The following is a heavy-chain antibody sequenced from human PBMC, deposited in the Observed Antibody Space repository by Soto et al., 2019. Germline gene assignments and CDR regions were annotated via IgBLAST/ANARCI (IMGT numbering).Heavy chain of an antibody. CDR1: DYTFAAYW. J-gene: IGHJ3*02. CDR3: ARPDYTKGVWYNVYDI. CDR2: INPGDSDV. D-gene: IGHD2-8*01. V-gene: IGHV5-51*01. Sequence: GESLKISCKGFDYTFAAYWIGWVRQMPGKGLEWMGIINPGDSDVRYSPPFEGQVTISADKSINTAYLQWSSLKASDTAMYYCARPDYTKGVWYNVYDIWGQGTMVTVSS.